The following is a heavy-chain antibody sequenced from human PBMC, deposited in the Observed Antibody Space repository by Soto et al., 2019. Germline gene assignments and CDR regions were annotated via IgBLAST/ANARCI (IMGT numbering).Heavy chain of an antibody. D-gene: IGHD4-4*01. Sequence: QVQLVQSGAEMKEPGSSVKVSCKTSGGTFSSSAISWLRQAPGQGLEWMGGIIPLFRTPDYAQTFQGRVTIPADESTSTAYLELSSLRSEDTAVYYCARDNDRLQLGGNYYYILDVWGQGTTITVSS. CDR3: ARDNDRLQLGGNYYYILDV. V-gene: IGHV1-69*12. CDR1: GGTFSSSA. J-gene: IGHJ6*02. CDR2: IIPLFRTP.